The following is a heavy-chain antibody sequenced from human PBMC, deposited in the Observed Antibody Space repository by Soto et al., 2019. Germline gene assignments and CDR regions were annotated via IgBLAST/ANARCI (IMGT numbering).Heavy chain of an antibody. D-gene: IGHD3-3*01. CDR3: ASLSLEWSFDY. CDR1: GFTFSSYW. V-gene: IGHV3-7*01. J-gene: IGHJ4*02. Sequence: GGSLRLSCAASGFTFSSYWMHWVRQAPGKGQERVAHIKNDGSKTNYADYVKGRFTISRDNAKNSLYLQMNSLRAEDTAVYYCASLSLEWSFDYWGQGTLVTVSS. CDR2: IKNDGSKT.